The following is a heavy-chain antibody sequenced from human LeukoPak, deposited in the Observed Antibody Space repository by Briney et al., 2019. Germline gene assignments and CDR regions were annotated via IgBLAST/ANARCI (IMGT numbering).Heavy chain of an antibody. V-gene: IGHV4-59*01. CDR1: GGSISSYY. CDR2: IYYSGST. CDR3: ARVNSGHSYGNFDY. Sequence: SETLSLTCTVSGGSISSYYWSWIRQPPGKGLEWIGYIYYSGSTNYNPSLKSRVTISVDTSKNQFSLKLSSVTAADTAVYYCARVNSGHSYGNFDYWGQGTLVTVSS. D-gene: IGHD5-18*01. J-gene: IGHJ4*02.